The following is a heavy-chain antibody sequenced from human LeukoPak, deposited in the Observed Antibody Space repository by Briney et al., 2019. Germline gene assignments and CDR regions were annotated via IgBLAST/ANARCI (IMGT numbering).Heavy chain of an antibody. V-gene: IGHV3-74*01. CDR2: INSDGSST. J-gene: IGHJ4*02. D-gene: IGHD3-9*01. CDR1: GFTFNSYW. CDR3: AREGGYDILTGHTGFDY. Sequence: GGSLRLSCAASGFTFNSYWMHWVRQAPGKGLVWVSRINSDGSSTSYADSVKGRFTISRDNAKNTLYLQMNSLRAEDTAVYYCAREGGYDILTGHTGFDYWGQGTLVTVSS.